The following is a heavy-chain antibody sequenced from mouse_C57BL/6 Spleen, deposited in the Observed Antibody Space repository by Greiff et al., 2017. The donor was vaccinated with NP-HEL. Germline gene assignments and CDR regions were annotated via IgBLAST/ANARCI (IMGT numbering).Heavy chain of an antibody. CDR3: ARTYYDSRSSYAMDY. CDR1: GYPFTTSG. CDR2: IHPNSGST. D-gene: IGHD1-1*01. V-gene: IGHV1-64*01. Sequence: QVQLQQPGAELVKPGPSVRLSCKASGYPFTTSGMHGVRRRPGQGLGWIGMIHPNSGSTNYNKTFTSKATLTVDKSSSTDDMQLSSLTSEDAAVYYCARTYYDSRSSYAMDYWGQGTSVTVSA. J-gene: IGHJ4*01.